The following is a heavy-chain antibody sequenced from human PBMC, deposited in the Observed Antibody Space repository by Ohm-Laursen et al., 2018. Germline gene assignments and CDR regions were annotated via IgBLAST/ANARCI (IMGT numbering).Heavy chain of an antibody. V-gene: IGHV4-38-2*01. CDR2: IYHSGST. J-gene: IGHJ4*02. CDR1: GYSITSGHY. CDR3: ARAHYYEYYFDY. D-gene: IGHD3-3*01. Sequence: GTLSLTCAVSGYSITSGHYWGWIRQPPGKGLEWIASIYHSGSTYYNPSLKNRVIISVDTSKNQFSLKLSSVTAADTAVYYCARAHYYEYYFDYWGQGTLVTVSS.